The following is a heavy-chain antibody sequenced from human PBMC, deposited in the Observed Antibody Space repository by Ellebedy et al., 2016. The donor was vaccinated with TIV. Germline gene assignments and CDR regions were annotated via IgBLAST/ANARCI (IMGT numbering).Heavy chain of an antibody. CDR3: SGSPLGGDQH. CDR2: IRTKAYSYAT. V-gene: IGHV3-73*01. CDR1: GFTFSGST. D-gene: IGHD3-16*01. Sequence: GESLKISCAASGFTFSGSTLHWVRQASGKGLEWVGRIRTKAYSYATSYGASVSGRFTISRDDSKNTAYLQMNSLKTEDTAVYYCSGSPLGGDQHWGQGTLVTVSS. J-gene: IGHJ1*01.